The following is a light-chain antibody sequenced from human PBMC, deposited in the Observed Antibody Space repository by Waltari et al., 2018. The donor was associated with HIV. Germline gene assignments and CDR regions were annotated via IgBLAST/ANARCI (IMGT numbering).Light chain of an antibody. J-gene: IGLJ2*01. V-gene: IGLV2-14*03. CDR3: SSTADLESVT. CDR2: GFN. Sequence: SALTQPASVSGSLGPSVTISCTGATRDIGYFVLSYHQLPGRAPQLLLSGFNRRASGISLRFFASKSGAPASLTISRLQADDEGCYYCSSTADLESVTFGGGT. CDR1: TRDIGYF.